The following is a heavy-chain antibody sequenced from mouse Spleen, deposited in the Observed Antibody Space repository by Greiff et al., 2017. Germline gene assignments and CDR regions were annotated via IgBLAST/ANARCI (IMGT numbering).Heavy chain of an antibody. CDR1: GFSLTSYG. Sequence: VQVVESGPGLVQPSQSLSITCTVSGFSLTSYGVHWVRQSPGKGLEWLGVIWRGGSTDYNAAFMSRLSITKDNSKSQVFFKMNSLQADDTAIYYCAKRRDGGYFDVWGAGTTVTVSS. D-gene: IGHD1-1*02. CDR2: IWRGGST. J-gene: IGHJ1*01. CDR3: AKRRDGGYFDV. V-gene: IGHV2-5*01.